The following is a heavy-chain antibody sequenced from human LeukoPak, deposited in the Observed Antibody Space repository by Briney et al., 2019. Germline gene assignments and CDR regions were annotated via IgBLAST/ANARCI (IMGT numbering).Heavy chain of an antibody. V-gene: IGHV3-23*01. D-gene: IGHD2-15*01. CDR3: AKAPVTSCRGAFCYPFDY. J-gene: IGHJ4*02. CDR1: GFTFSSYA. Sequence: GGSLRLSCAASGFTFSSYATSWVRQAPGKGLEWVSAISGSGGSTYYAASVRGRLTISRDTSRSTLYLQMNSLRAEDAAVYYCAKAPVTSCRGAFCYPFDYWGQGTLVTVSS. CDR2: ISGSGGST.